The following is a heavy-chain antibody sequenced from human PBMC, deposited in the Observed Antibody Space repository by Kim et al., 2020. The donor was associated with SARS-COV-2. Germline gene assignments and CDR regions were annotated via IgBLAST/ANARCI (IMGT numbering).Heavy chain of an antibody. V-gene: IGHV1-18*01. Sequence: ASVKVSCKTSGFTINKYGFSWVRQAPRQGPEWMGWISGYNEHTNYAQRFRGRVTMTIDTATTTLYMELRSLTSDDTAVYFCGREIPSGSPGALEIWGQGTIVTVSS. J-gene: IGHJ3*02. D-gene: IGHD6-19*01. CDR1: GFTINKYG. CDR2: ISGYNEHT. CDR3: GREIPSGSPGALEI.